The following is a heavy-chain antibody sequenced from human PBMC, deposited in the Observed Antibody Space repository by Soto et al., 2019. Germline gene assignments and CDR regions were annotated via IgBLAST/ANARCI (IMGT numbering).Heavy chain of an antibody. CDR3: AREDRDDAFDI. Sequence: QVQLVQSGAEVKKPGSSVKVSCKASGGTFSSYTISWVRQAPGQGLEWMGRIIPILGIANYAQKFECRVTITANKSTSRAYMVLSRLRSEDTAVYYCAREDRDDAFDIWGQGTMVTFSS. CDR1: GGTFSSYT. J-gene: IGHJ3*02. V-gene: IGHV1-69*08. CDR2: IIPILGIA. D-gene: IGHD3-22*01.